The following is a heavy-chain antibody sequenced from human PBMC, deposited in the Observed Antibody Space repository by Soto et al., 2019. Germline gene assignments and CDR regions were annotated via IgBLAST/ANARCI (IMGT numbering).Heavy chain of an antibody. CDR1: GGSISSGGYY. Sequence: QVQLQESGPGLVKPSQTLSLTCTVSGGSISSGGYYWSWIRQHPGKGLEWIGYIYYSGSTYYHPSRKSRVTISVDTSKNQFALKLSSVTAADTDVYYCAGTVVAARVQYFDYWGQGTLVNVSS. V-gene: IGHV4-31*03. CDR2: IYYSGST. CDR3: AGTVVAARVQYFDY. J-gene: IGHJ4*02. D-gene: IGHD2-15*01.